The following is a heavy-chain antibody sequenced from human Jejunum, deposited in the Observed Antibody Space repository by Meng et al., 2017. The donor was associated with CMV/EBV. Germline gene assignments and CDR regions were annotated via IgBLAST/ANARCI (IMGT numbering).Heavy chain of an antibody. J-gene: IGHJ4*02. CDR2: IYRGDDK. V-gene: IGHV2-5*02. CDR1: GFSPSTSGEG. CDR3: AHFVGGYYPSRPDY. D-gene: IGHD1-26*01. Sequence: QITLKQSGPTLLNPTQTLTLTCSFSGFSPSTSGEGVGWIRQPPGKALEWLALIYRGDDKRYSPSLNSRLTIAKDTSKNEVVLTLTNMGPIDTGTYYCAHFVGGYYPSRPDYWGQGTLVTVSS.